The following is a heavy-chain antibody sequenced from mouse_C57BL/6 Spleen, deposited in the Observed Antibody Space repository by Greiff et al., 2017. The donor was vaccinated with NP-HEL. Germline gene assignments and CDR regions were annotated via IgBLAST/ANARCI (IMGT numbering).Heavy chain of an antibody. J-gene: IGHJ3*01. Sequence: QVQLQQPGAELVRPGSSVKLSCKASGYTFTSYWMHWVKQRPIQGLEWIGNIDPSDSETHYNQKFKDKATLTVDKSSSTAYMQLSSLTSEDSAVYYCARYYYGSSYGWFAYWGQGTLVTVSA. D-gene: IGHD1-1*01. CDR1: GYTFTSYW. CDR2: IDPSDSET. CDR3: ARYYYGSSYGWFAY. V-gene: IGHV1-52*01.